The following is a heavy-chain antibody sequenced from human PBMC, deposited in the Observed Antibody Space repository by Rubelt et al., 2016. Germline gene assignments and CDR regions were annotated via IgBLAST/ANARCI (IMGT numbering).Heavy chain of an antibody. V-gene: IGHV2-70*01. J-gene: IGHJ4*02. CDR2: IDWDADK. CDR3: ARTQTETEPDY. D-gene: IGHD1-1*01. Sequence: QVTLRESGPALVKPTQTLTLTCTFSGFSLSTSGMCVSWIRQPPGKALEWLALIDWDADKYYSKSLRTRPTISKDTSKNQVVLTMTDMDPVDTATYYCARTQTETEPDYWGQGTLVTVSS. CDR1: GFSLSTSGMC.